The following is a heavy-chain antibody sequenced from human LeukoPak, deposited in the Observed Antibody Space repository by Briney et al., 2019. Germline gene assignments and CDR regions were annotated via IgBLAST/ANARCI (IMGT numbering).Heavy chain of an antibody. CDR1: GYSISSGYY. Sequence: SETLSLTCTVSGYSISSGYYWGWIRQPPGKGLEWIGSIHHSGSTYYNPSLKSRVTISVDTSKNQFSLKLSSVTAADTAVYYCASEDAYCGGDCYPYWGQGTLVTVSS. V-gene: IGHV4-38-2*02. D-gene: IGHD2-21*02. J-gene: IGHJ4*02. CDR3: ASEDAYCGGDCYPY. CDR2: IHHSGST.